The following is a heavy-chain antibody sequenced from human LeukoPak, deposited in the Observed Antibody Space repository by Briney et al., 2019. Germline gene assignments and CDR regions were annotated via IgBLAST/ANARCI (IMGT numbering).Heavy chain of an antibody. V-gene: IGHV3-21*01. J-gene: IGHJ3*02. Sequence: GGSLRLSCAASGFTFSSYSMNWVRQAPGKGLEWVSSISSSSSYIYYADSVKGRFTISRDNAKNSLYLQMNSLRAEDTAVYYCATSIVVVPAAAFDIWGQGTVVTVSS. CDR2: ISSSSSYI. CDR3: ATSIVVVPAAAFDI. D-gene: IGHD2-2*01. CDR1: GFTFSSYS.